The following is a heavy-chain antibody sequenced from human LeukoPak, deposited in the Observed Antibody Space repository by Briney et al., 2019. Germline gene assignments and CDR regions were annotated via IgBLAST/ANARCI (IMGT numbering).Heavy chain of an antibody. CDR2: INHSVST. J-gene: IGHJ4*02. Sequence: SQTLSLTCAVYGGSFTGYFWSWIRQPQRKGMKWIGEINHSVSTNYNPSLTSRVTISVDTSKNQFSLKLSSVTAADTAVYYCARGDGDFDYWGQGTLVTVS. D-gene: IGHD3-16*01. V-gene: IGHV4-34*01. CDR1: GGSFTGYF. CDR3: ARGDGDFDY.